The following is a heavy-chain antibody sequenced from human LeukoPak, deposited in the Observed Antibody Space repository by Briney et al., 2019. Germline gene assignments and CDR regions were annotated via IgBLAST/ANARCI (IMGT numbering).Heavy chain of an antibody. CDR2: ISYDGSNK. CDR3: ARMGVVPAAHFDY. CDR1: GFTFSSYA. J-gene: IGHJ4*02. D-gene: IGHD2-2*01. Sequence: GRSLRPSCAASGFTFSSYAMHWVRQAPGKGLEWVAVISYDGSNKYYADSVKGRFTISRDNSKNTLYLQMNSLRAEDTAVYYCARMGVVPAAHFDYWGQGTLVTVSS. V-gene: IGHV3-30-3*01.